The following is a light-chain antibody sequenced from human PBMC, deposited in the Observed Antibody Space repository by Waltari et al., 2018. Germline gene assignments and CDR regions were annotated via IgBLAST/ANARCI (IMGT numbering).Light chain of an antibody. V-gene: IGKV2D-29*01. CDR1: ESLLRSDGKTY. CDR2: EAS. Sequence: VVTQAPLSMSVTPGRPASMACKSSESLLRSDGKTYLYWYLHKPGQPPRLLIYEASKRFSGVPDRFSGSGSGTDFTLRISRVEAEDVGVYYCMQTLRLPSFSFGGGTKVEIK. CDR3: MQTLRLPSFS. J-gene: IGKJ4*01.